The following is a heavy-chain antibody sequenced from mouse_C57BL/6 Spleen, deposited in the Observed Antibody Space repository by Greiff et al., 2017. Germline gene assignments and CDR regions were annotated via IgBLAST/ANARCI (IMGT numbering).Heavy chain of an antibody. CDR2: IYPGSGST. CDR1: GYTFTSYW. Sequence: QVQLQQPGAELVKPGASVKMSCKASGYTFTSYWITWVKQRPGQGLEWIGDIYPGSGSTNYNEKFKSKATLTVDTSSSTAYMQLSSLTSEDSAVYYCERRDYDVEFFYYYAMDYWGQGTSVTVSS. V-gene: IGHV1-55*01. CDR3: ERRDYDVEFFYYYAMDY. J-gene: IGHJ4*01. D-gene: IGHD2-4*01.